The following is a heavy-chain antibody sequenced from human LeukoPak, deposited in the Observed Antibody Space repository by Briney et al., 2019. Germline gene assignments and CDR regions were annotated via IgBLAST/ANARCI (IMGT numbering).Heavy chain of an antibody. D-gene: IGHD1-26*01. Sequence: ASVKVSCKASGYTFTSYYMHWVRQAPGQGLEWMGWINPNSGGTNYAQKFQGRVTMTRDTSISTAYMELSRLRSDDTAVYYCARDVSGVTGGDVWGQGTTVTVSS. J-gene: IGHJ6*02. CDR3: ARDVSGVTGGDV. V-gene: IGHV1-2*02. CDR2: INPNSGGT. CDR1: GYTFTSYY.